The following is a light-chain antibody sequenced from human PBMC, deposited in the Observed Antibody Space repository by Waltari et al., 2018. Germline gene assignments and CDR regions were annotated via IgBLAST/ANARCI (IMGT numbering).Light chain of an antibody. V-gene: IGKV1-9*01. CDR3: QQLSGYPFT. CDR1: QDISTY. Sequence: DIQLTQSPSFLSASVGDRVTITCRASQDISTYLAWSQQKPGKAPKLLIHAVSTLQAGVPSRFSGGGSGTEFTLTISSLQPEDFATYYCQQLSGYPFTFGPGTKVDIK. J-gene: IGKJ3*01. CDR2: AVS.